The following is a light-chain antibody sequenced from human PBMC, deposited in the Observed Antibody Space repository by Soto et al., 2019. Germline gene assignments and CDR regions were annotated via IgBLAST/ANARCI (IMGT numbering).Light chain of an antibody. CDR3: QQYYNTPFT. J-gene: IGKJ3*01. V-gene: IGKV4-1*01. Sequence: DIVMTQSPDSLTVSLGERATINCKSSQSVLYNSNNKNYLAWYQQKPGQPPKLLIYWASTRQSGVPDRFSGSGSGTDFTLTISGLQAEDVAVYYCQQYYNTPFTFGPGTKVDIK. CDR2: WAS. CDR1: QSVLYNSNNKNY.